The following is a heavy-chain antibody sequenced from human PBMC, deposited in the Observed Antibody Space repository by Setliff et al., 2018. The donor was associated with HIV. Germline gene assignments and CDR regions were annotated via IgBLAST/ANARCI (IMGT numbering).Heavy chain of an antibody. CDR3: ARVRTLDTTVDAFDI. Sequence: SETLSLTCAFYGGSFSGYSWSWIRQPPGKGLEWIGEINHTGSTKYNPSLKSRVTISVDTSKNQFSLKLSSMTAADPAVYYCARVRTLDTTVDAFDIWGQGTMVTVSS. V-gene: IGHV4-34*01. J-gene: IGHJ3*02. CDR1: GGSFSGYS. D-gene: IGHD1-26*01. CDR2: INHTGST.